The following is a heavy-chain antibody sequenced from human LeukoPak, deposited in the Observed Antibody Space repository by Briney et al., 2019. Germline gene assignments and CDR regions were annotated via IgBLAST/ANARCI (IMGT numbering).Heavy chain of an antibody. CDR1: GGSISSSSYY. CDR2: IYYSGST. J-gene: IGHJ4*02. D-gene: IGHD3-22*01. V-gene: IGHV4-39*07. CDR3: ARRRGSNYYDSSGYFDY. Sequence: SETLSLTCTVSGGSISSSSYYWGWIRQPPGKGLEWIGSIYYSGSTYYNPSLKSRVTISVDTSKNQFSLKLSSVTAADTAVYYCARRRGSNYYDSSGYFDYWGQGTLVTVSS.